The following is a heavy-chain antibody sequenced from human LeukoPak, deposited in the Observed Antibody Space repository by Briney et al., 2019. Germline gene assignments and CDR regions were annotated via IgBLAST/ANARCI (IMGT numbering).Heavy chain of an antibody. CDR1: GGSISSGSYY. Sequence: SETLSLTCTVSGGSISSGSYYWSWIRQPAGKGLEWIGRIYTSGSTNYNPSLKSRVTISVDTSKNQFSLKLSSVTAADTAVYYCARVSSSQAYWGQGTLVTVSS. CDR2: IYTSGST. V-gene: IGHV4-61*02. CDR3: ARVSSSQAY. J-gene: IGHJ4*02. D-gene: IGHD6-13*01.